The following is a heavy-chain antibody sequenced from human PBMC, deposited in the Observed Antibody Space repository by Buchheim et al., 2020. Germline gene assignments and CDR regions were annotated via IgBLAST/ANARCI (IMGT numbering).Heavy chain of an antibody. V-gene: IGHV4-39*07. CDR1: GVAITNRGYF. D-gene: IGHD2-8*01. Sequence: QLQLQESGPRLVKPSETLSLSCTVSGVAITNRGYFWGWIRQAPGKGLEWIASVSYSGSTSYNPSLQSRVFISADTSRNQFFLELTSVTAADTAVYYCASTNGDDSRFIPDYWGQGTL. CDR2: VSYSGST. CDR3: ASTNGDDSRFIPDY. J-gene: IGHJ4*02.